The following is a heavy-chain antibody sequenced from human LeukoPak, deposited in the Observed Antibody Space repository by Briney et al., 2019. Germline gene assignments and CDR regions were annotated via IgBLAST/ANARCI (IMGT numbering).Heavy chain of an antibody. CDR1: GFTFDDYT. Sequence: GGSLRLSCAASGFTFDDYTMHWVRQAPGKGLEWVSLISWDGGSTYYAGSVKGRFTISRDNSKNSLYLQMNSLRTEDTALYYCAKDRRLQQRGYYGMDVWGQGTTVTVSS. J-gene: IGHJ6*02. CDR2: ISWDGGST. V-gene: IGHV3-43*01. CDR3: AKDRRLQQRGYYGMDV. D-gene: IGHD6-13*01.